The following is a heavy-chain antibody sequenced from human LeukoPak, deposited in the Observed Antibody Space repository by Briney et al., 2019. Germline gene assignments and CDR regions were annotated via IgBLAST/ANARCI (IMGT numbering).Heavy chain of an antibody. D-gene: IGHD3-10*01. V-gene: IGHV3-7*01. CDR3: ARVRVRSCGSGRD. CDR2: IKQDGSEK. CDR1: GFTFSSYW. J-gene: IGHJ4*02. Sequence: PGGSLRLSCAASGFTFSSYWMSWVRQAPGKGLEWVANIKQDGSEKYYVDSVKGRFTISRDNAKNSLYLQMNSLRAEDTAVYYCARVRVRSCGSGRDWGQGALVTVSS.